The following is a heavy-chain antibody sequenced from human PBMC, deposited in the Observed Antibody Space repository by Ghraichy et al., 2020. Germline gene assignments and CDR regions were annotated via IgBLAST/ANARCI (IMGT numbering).Heavy chain of an antibody. Sequence: GGSLRLSCAASGFTFSDHYMDWVRQAPGKGLEWVGRTRNKANSYTTEYAASVKGRFTISRDDSKNSLYLQMNSLKTEDTAVYYCAREPAPDWFDPWGQGTLVTVSS. CDR2: TRNKANSYTT. V-gene: IGHV3-72*01. J-gene: IGHJ5*02. CDR1: GFTFSDHY. CDR3: AREPAPDWFDP.